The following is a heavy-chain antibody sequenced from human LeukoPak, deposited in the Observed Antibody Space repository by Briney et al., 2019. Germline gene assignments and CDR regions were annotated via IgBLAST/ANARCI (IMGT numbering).Heavy chain of an antibody. Sequence: PGGSLRLSCAASGFTFSSYEMHWVRQAPGKGLEWVSYISSSGSTIYYADSVKGRFTISRDNAKNSLYLQMNSLRAEDTAVYYCAKDIHSRGSYYSAFDIWGQGTMVTVSS. CDR2: ISSSGSTI. D-gene: IGHD1-26*01. CDR1: GFTFSSYE. J-gene: IGHJ3*02. CDR3: AKDIHSRGSYYSAFDI. V-gene: IGHV3-48*03.